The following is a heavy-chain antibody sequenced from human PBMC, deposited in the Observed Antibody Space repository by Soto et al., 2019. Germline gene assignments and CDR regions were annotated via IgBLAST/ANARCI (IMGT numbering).Heavy chain of an antibody. CDR1: GGSINSADYY. CDR2: IYYSENT. CDR3: ARFFLTGYYFDP. J-gene: IGHJ5*02. V-gene: IGHV4-30-4*01. Sequence: PSETLSLTCTVSGGSINSADYYWSWIRQPPGKGLEWIGYIYYSENTFYNPSLKSRVTISVDTSKNQFSLRLSSVTAADTAVYYCARFFLTGYYFDPWGQGTLVTVSS. D-gene: IGHD3-9*01.